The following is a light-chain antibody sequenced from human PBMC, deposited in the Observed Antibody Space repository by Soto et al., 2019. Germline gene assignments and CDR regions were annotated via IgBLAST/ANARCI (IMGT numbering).Light chain of an antibody. J-gene: IGLJ2*01. CDR2: DNN. CDR3: GTWDTSLSAGV. CDR1: SSNIGNNY. V-gene: IGLV1-51*01. Sequence: QSVLPQPPSVSAAPGQKVTISCSGSSSNIGNNYVSWYQQLPGTAPKLLIYDNNKRPSGIPDRFSGSKSGTSATLGITGLQTGDEADYYCGTWDTSLSAGVFGGGTK.